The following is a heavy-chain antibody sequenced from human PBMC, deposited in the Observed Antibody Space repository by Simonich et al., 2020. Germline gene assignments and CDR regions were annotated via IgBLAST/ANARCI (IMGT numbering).Heavy chain of an antibody. J-gene: IGHJ6*03. Sequence: EVQLVESGGGLVQPGGFLRLSCAAPGFTLCSHWRNWVRQATGKGLGWGANIKQDGSEKYYVDSVKGRLTISRDNAKNSLYLQMNSLRAEDTAVYYCARDGLGTAYYYYMDVWGKGTTVTVSS. CDR1: GFTLCSHW. CDR3: ARDGLGTAYYYYMDV. CDR2: IKQDGSEK. V-gene: IGHV3-7*01. D-gene: IGHD7-27*01.